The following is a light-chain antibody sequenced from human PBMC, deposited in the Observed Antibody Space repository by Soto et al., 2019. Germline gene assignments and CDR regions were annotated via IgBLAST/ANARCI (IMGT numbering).Light chain of an antibody. CDR2: WAS. CDR1: QSVIHTSNNKSY. Sequence: DIVMTQSPDSLAVSLGERATINCKSSQSVIHTSNNKSYLAWYQQKPGQPPELLLYWASARESGVPDRFSGSGSGTDFTLTISSLQAEDVAVYYCHTYNSYSLHTFGQGTKLEIK. CDR3: HTYNSYSLHT. V-gene: IGKV4-1*01. J-gene: IGKJ2*01.